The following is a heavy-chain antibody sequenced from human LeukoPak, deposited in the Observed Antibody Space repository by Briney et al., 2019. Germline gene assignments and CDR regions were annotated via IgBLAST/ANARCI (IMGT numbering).Heavy chain of an antibody. Sequence: GGSLRLSCAASGFTFSSYAMHWVRQAPGKGLEWVAVISYDGSNKYYADSVKGRFTISRDNSKNTLYLQMNSLRAEDTAVYYCARDRGIAAAAACDYWGQGTPVTVSS. CDR1: GFTFSSYA. J-gene: IGHJ4*02. D-gene: IGHD6-13*01. CDR2: ISYDGSNK. CDR3: ARDRGIAAAAACDY. V-gene: IGHV3-30-3*01.